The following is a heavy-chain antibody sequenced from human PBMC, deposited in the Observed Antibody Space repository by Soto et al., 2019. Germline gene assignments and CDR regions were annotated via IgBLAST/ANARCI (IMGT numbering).Heavy chain of an antibody. CDR3: ARYDFWSGYVTAAFDI. Sequence: RGASLKISCKGSGYIFTSYWISWVRQMPGKGLEWMGRIDPSDSYTNYSPSFQGHVTISADKSISTAYLQWSSLKASDTAMYYCARYDFWSGYVTAAFDIWGQGTMVTVSS. CDR1: GYIFTSYW. V-gene: IGHV5-10-1*01. D-gene: IGHD3-3*01. J-gene: IGHJ3*02. CDR2: IDPSDSYT.